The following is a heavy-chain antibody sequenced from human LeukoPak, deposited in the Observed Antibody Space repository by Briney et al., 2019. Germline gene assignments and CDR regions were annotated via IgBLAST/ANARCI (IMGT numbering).Heavy chain of an antibody. V-gene: IGHV1-69*13. CDR2: IIPIFGTA. J-gene: IGHJ6*04. CDR3: ARRTITMVRGVIYYYGMDV. Sequence: SVEVSCKASGGTFSSYAISWVRQAPGQGLEWMGGIIPIFGTANCAQKFQGRVTITADESTSTAYMELSSLRSEDTAVYYCARRTITMVRGVIYYYGMDVWGKGTTVTVSS. D-gene: IGHD3-10*01. CDR1: GGTFSSYA.